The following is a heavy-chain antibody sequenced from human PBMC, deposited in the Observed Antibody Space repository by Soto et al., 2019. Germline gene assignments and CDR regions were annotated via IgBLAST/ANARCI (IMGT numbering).Heavy chain of an antibody. Sequence: SVKVSCKASGGTFSSYAISWVRQAPGQGLEWMGGIIPIFGTANYAQKFQGRVTITADESTSTAYMELSSLRSEDTAVYYCARDYGSYHYYYYGMDVWGQGTTVTVSS. CDR2: IIPIFGTA. J-gene: IGHJ6*02. V-gene: IGHV1-69*13. D-gene: IGHD1-26*01. CDR1: GGTFSSYA. CDR3: ARDYGSYHYYYYGMDV.